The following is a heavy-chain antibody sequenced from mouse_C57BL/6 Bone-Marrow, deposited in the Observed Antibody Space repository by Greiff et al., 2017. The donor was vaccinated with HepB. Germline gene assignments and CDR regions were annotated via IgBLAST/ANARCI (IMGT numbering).Heavy chain of an antibody. J-gene: IGHJ4*01. CDR1: GFTFSSYA. CDR3: ARDNYGSSLYYYAMDY. D-gene: IGHD1-1*01. CDR2: ISDGGSYT. Sequence: EVQRVESGGGLVKPGGSLKLSCAASGFTFSSYAMSWVRQTPEKRLEWVATISDGGSYTYYPDNVKGRFTISRDNAKNNLYLQMSHLKSEDTAMYYCARDNYGSSLYYYAMDYWGQGTSVTVSS. V-gene: IGHV5-4*01.